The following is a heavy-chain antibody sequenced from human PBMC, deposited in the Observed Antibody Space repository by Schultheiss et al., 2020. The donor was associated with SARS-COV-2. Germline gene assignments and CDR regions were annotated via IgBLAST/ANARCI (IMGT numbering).Heavy chain of an antibody. Sequence: GESLKISCAASGFTFSNAWMSWVRQAPGKGLEWVAFILYDGSNKYYADSVKGRFTISRDNSKNMLYLQMNSLRAEDTAVYYCARETSGAPYYYYGMDVWGQGTTVTVSS. CDR3: ARETSGAPYYYYGMDV. CDR2: ILYDGSNK. J-gene: IGHJ6*02. V-gene: IGHV3-30*03. CDR1: GFTFSNAW. D-gene: IGHD2-15*01.